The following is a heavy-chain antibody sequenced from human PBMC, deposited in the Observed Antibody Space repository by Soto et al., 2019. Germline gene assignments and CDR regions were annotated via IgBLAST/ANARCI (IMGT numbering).Heavy chain of an antibody. J-gene: IGHJ6*02. D-gene: IGHD2-15*01. Sequence: GGSLRLSCAASGFTFSSYDMHWVRQATGKGLEWVSAIGTAGDTYYPGSVKGRFTISRENAKNSLYLQMNSLRAGDTAVYCCARDGVVGYCSGGSCQPGGYYYGMDVWGQGTTVTVSS. CDR2: IGTAGDT. CDR3: ARDGVVGYCSGGSCQPGGYYYGMDV. V-gene: IGHV3-13*01. CDR1: GFTFSSYD.